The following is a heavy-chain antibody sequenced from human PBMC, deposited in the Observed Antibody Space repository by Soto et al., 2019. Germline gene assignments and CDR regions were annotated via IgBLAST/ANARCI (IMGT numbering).Heavy chain of an antibody. V-gene: IGHV1-3*01. D-gene: IGHD5-12*01. Sequence: ASVKVSCKASGYTFTSYAMHWVRQAPGQRLEWMGWINAGNGNTKYSQKFQGRVTITRDTSASTAYMELSSLRSEDTAVYYCARAGYSGYDYYYGMDVWGQGTTVTVSS. CDR3: ARAGYSGYDYYYGMDV. CDR2: INAGNGNT. J-gene: IGHJ6*02. CDR1: GYTFTSYA.